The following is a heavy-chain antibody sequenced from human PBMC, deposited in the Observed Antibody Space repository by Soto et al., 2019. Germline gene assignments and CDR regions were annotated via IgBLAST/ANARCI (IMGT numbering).Heavy chain of an antibody. Sequence: ASVKVSCKASGGTFSSYAISWVRQAPGQGLEWMGGIIPIFGTANYAQKFQGRVTITADESTSTAYMELSSLRSEDTAVYYCARDPAYYYDSSGYYAPLLYYYYYYGMDVWGQGTRVTGSS. D-gene: IGHD3-22*01. J-gene: IGHJ6*02. V-gene: IGHV1-69*13. CDR2: IIPIFGTA. CDR3: ARDPAYYYDSSGYYAPLLYYYYYYGMDV. CDR1: GGTFSSYA.